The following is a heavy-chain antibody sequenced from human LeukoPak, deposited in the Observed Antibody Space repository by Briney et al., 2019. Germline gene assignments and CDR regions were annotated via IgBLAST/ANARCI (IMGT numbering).Heavy chain of an antibody. V-gene: IGHV2-5*02. J-gene: IGHJ2*01. D-gene: IGHD3-22*01. Sequence: SGPTLVKPTQTLTLTCTFSGFSLSTSGVGVGWVRQPPGKALEWLALIYWDDDKRYSPSLKSRLTITKDTSKNQVVLTMTNMDPVDKATYYCGHRPGDYYDSSGPWYFDLWGRGTLVTVSS. CDR2: IYWDDDK. CDR3: GHRPGDYYDSSGPWYFDL. CDR1: GFSLSTSGVG.